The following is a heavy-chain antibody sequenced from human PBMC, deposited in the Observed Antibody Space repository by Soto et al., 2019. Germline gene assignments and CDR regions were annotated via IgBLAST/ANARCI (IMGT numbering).Heavy chain of an antibody. Sequence: SETLSLTCEVYGGSVSGYIWTWIRQTPGKGLQWIGQINHSGSANYNPSLKSRVTISVHTSNSQFSLELNSVTAADTAVYYCARGLISGSHYSGGWYYFDSWGQGTQVTVSS. J-gene: IGHJ4*02. D-gene: IGHD1-26*01. V-gene: IGHV4-34*01. CDR2: INHSGSA. CDR1: GGSVSGYI. CDR3: ARGLISGSHYSGGWYYFDS.